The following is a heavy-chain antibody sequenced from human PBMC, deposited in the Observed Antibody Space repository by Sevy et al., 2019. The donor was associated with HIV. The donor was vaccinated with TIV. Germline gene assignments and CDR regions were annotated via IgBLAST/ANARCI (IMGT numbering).Heavy chain of an antibody. CDR1: GFTFSSYG. CDR3: ARDPAGEGYAIRYFQH. D-gene: IGHD3-10*01. V-gene: IGHV3-33*01. CDR2: IWYDGSNK. J-gene: IGHJ1*01. Sequence: GGSLRLSCAASGFTFSSYGMHWVRQAPGKGLEWVAVIWYDGSNKYYADSVKGRFTISRDNSKNTLYLQMNSLRAEDTAVYYCARDPAGEGYAIRYFQHWGQDTLVTVSS.